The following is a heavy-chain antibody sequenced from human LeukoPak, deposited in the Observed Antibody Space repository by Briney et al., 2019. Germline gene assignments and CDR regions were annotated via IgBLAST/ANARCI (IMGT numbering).Heavy chain of an antibody. J-gene: IGHJ4*02. V-gene: IGHV1-18*04. Sequence: ASVKVSFKASGYTFTSYGISWVRQAPGQGLEWMGWISAYNGNTNYAQKLQGRVTMTTDTSTSTAYMELRSLRSDDTAVYYCARQRGTIVVVPAAPQPPLDYWGQGTLVTVSS. D-gene: IGHD2-2*01. CDR2: ISAYNGNT. CDR1: GYTFTSYG. CDR3: ARQRGTIVVVPAAPQPPLDY.